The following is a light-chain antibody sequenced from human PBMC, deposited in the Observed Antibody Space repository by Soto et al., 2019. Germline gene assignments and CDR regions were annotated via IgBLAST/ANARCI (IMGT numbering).Light chain of an antibody. CDR3: AVWDDSLSGVV. J-gene: IGLJ2*01. CDR2: KNN. Sequence: QPVLTQPPSASGTPGQRVTISCSGSSSNIGSNYVYWYRQLPGMAPKVLIYKNNQRPSGVPDRFSGFKSGTSASLAISGLRSEDEADYSCAVWDDSLSGVVFGGGTKVTVL. CDR1: SSNIGSNY. V-gene: IGLV1-47*01.